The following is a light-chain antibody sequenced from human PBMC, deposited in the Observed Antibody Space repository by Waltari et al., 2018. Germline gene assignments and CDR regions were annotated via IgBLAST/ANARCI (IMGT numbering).Light chain of an antibody. V-gene: IGKV3-11*01. Sequence: ETVLTQSPATLSLSPGDRATFPCRASQTIDSYLAWYQQKPGQALRFLIFDAFNRPTGIPARFSGSRSGTDFNLTISSLESEDFAIYYCQQRRNWPWTFGQGTRVEIK. CDR1: QTIDSY. CDR3: QQRRNWPWT. J-gene: IGKJ1*01. CDR2: DAF.